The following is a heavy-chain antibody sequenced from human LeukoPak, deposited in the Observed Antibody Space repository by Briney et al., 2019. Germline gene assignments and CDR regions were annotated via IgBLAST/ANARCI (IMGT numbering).Heavy chain of an antibody. CDR3: TTTGISNERWYYNGMDV. CDR1: GFNFNNAY. CDR2: IRSKVDGATI. J-gene: IGHJ6*02. D-gene: IGHD4-23*01. Sequence: KTGGSLRLSCGASGFNFNNAYMSWVRQAPGTGLEWIGLIRSKVDGATIEYAASVKDRFDVSRDDSKNTLYLQMTSLRTEDTAVYYCTTTGISNERWYYNGMDVWGQGTTVTVSS. V-gene: IGHV3-15*01.